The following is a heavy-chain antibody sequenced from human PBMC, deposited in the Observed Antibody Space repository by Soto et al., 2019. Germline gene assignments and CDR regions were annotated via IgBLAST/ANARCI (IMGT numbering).Heavy chain of an antibody. CDR1: GFTFSSYA. J-gene: IGHJ4*02. CDR2: ISYDGSNK. D-gene: IGHD5-12*01. CDR3: ARGGRDGYNGPNDY. V-gene: IGHV3-30-3*01. Sequence: QVQLVESGGGVVQPGRSLRLSCAASGFTFSSYAMHWVRQAPGKGLEWVAVISYDGSNKYYADSVKGRFTISRDNSKNTLYLQMNSLRAEDTAVYYGARGGRDGYNGPNDYWGQGTLVTVSS.